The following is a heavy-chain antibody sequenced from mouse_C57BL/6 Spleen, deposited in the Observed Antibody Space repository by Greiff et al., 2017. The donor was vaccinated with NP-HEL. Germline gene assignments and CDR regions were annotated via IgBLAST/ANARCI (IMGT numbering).Heavy chain of an antibody. CDR2: IYPGDGDT. J-gene: IGHJ3*01. V-gene: IGHV1-82*01. Sequence: VQLQQSGPELVKPGASVKISCKASGYAFSSSWMNWVKQRPGKGLEWIGRIYPGDGDTNYNGKFKGKATLTADKSSSTAYMQLSSLTSKDSAVYVCASWTLAWFAYWGQGTLVTVSA. CDR1: GYAFSSSW. CDR3: ASWTLAWFAY.